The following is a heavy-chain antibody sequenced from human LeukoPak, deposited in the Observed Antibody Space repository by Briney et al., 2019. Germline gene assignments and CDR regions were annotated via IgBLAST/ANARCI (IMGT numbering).Heavy chain of an antibody. CDR1: GFTVSSNY. D-gene: IGHD3-9*01. V-gene: IGHV3-66*01. CDR3: ARFRRYFDWFFDY. CDR2: IYSGGST. Sequence: GGSLRLSCAASGFTVSSNYMSWVRQAPGKGLEWVSVIYSGGSTYYADSVKGGFAISRDNSKNTLYLQMNSLRAEDTAVYYCARFRRYFDWFFDYWGQGTLVTVSS. J-gene: IGHJ4*02.